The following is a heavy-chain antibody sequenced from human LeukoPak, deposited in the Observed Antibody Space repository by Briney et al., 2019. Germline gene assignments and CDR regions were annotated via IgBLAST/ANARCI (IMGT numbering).Heavy chain of an antibody. D-gene: IGHD3-22*01. CDR2: IYSGGST. CDR3: GMYYYDSSGYYWFDY. Sequence: GGSLRLSCAASGFTVSSNYMSWVRQAPGKGLEWVSVIYSGGSTYYADSVKGRFTISRDNSKNTLYLQMNSLRAEDTAVYYCGMYYYDSSGYYWFDYWGQGTPVTVSS. V-gene: IGHV3-66*01. J-gene: IGHJ4*02. CDR1: GFTVSSNY.